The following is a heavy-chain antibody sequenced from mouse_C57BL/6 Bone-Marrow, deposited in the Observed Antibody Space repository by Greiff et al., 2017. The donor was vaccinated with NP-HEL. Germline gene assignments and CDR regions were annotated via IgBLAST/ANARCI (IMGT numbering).Heavy chain of an antibody. V-gene: IGHV14-3*01. J-gene: IGHJ4*01. CDR3: ARGGEV. CDR2: IDPANGNT. CDR1: GFNIKNTY. Sequence: VQLQQSVAELVRPGASVKLSCTASGFNIKNTYMLWVKQRPEQGLEWIGRIDPANGNTTYAPKFQGKATITADTSSNTAYLQLSSLTSEDTAIYYCARGGEVWGQGTSVTVSS.